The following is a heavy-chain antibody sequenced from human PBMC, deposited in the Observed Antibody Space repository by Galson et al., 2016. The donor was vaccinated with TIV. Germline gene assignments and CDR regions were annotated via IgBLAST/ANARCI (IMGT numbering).Heavy chain of an antibody. V-gene: IGHV3-7*01. Sequence: SLRLSCAASGLTSRSYWLSWVRQAPGKGLECVANIKEDGTEKYYVDSVKGRFTISRDNNSKNSLYLQMNSLRDEDTAVYYCARDSSGWSFDYWGQGTLVTFSS. CDR1: GLTSRSYW. CDR2: IKEDGTEK. D-gene: IGHD6-19*01. J-gene: IGHJ4*02. CDR3: ARDSSGWSFDY.